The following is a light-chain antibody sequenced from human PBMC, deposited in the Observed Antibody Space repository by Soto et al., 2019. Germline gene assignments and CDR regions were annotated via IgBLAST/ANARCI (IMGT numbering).Light chain of an antibody. CDR3: QQRYSTPPIT. CDR1: QSISSY. J-gene: IGKJ5*01. V-gene: IGKV1-39*01. Sequence: DIQMTQSPSSLSASVGDRVTITCRASQSISSYLNWYQQKPGKAPKLLIYAASSLKSGVPSRFSGSGSETDFTLTISSLQPEDFATYYCQQRYSTPPITFGQGTRLEIK. CDR2: AAS.